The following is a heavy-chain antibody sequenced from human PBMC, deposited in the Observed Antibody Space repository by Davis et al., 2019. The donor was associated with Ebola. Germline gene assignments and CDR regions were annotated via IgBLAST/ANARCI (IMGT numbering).Heavy chain of an antibody. D-gene: IGHD5-18*01. CDR1: GFTFSSYA. Sequence: PGGSLRLSCAASGFTFSSYAMSWVRQAPGKGLEWVSAISGSGGSTYYADSVKGRFTISRDNSKNTLYLQMNSLRAEDTAVYYCAKDLSDEAGLRVYYYYYMDVWGKGTTVTVSS. V-gene: IGHV3-23*01. CDR3: AKDLSDEAGLRVYYYYYMDV. CDR2: ISGSGGST. J-gene: IGHJ6*03.